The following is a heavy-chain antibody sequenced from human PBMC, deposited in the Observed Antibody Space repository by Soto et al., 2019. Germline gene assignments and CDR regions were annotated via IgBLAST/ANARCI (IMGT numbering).Heavy chain of an antibody. CDR3: ARGGPRWTVTVYYYGMDV. J-gene: IGHJ6*02. D-gene: IGHD4-17*01. V-gene: IGHV1-18*01. CDR1: GYTFTSSG. Sequence: ASGKVSCKASGYTFTSSGISWVRQAPGQGLEWMGWISAYNGNTNHAQKLQGRVTMTTDTSTSTAYMELRSLRSDDTAVYYCARGGPRWTVTVYYYGMDVWGQGTTVTVSS. CDR2: ISAYNGNT.